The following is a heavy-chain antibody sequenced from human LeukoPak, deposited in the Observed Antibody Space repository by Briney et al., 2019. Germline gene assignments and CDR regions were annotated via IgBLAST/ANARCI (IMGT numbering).Heavy chain of an antibody. CDR3: ATWDSGRYSQIDN. V-gene: IGHV4-39*01. Sequence: SGTLSLTCTVSGGPVSSSSYYWGWVRQSPEKGLECIGTIYYAGDTYYNPSLESRLTLSVDPSKNQFSLKLRSVTAADTAVYYCATWDSGRYSQIDNWGQGTLVTVSS. CDR1: GGPVSSSSYY. D-gene: IGHD1-26*01. J-gene: IGHJ4*02. CDR2: IYYAGDT.